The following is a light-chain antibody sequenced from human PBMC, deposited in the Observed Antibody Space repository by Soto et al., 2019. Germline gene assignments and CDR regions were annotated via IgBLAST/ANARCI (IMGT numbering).Light chain of an antibody. CDR1: SSDVGGYNY. CDR2: DVS. J-gene: IGLJ2*01. V-gene: IGLV2-14*03. CDR3: SSYTSGSTVV. Sequence: QSVLTQPASVSGSPGQSITISCTGTSSDVGGYNYVSWYQQHPGQAPKLMIYDVSNRPSGVSNRFSGSKSVNTASLTISGLQAEDEADYYCSSYTSGSTVVFGGGTKLTVL.